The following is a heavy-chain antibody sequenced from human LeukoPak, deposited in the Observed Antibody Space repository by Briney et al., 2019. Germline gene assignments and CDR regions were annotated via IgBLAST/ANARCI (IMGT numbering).Heavy chain of an antibody. Sequence: GGSLRLSCGVSGITLSNYGMSWVRQAPGKGLEWVAGLSGSAGGTNYADSVKGRFTISRDNSKNTLFLQMDRLRAEDTAVYFCARRGVVVRVFLVGFHKEAYYFDSWGQGAQVTVSS. CDR2: LSGSAGGT. D-gene: IGHD3-16*02. V-gene: IGHV3-23*01. CDR3: ARRGVVVRVFLVGFHKEAYYFDS. J-gene: IGHJ4*02. CDR1: GITLSNYG.